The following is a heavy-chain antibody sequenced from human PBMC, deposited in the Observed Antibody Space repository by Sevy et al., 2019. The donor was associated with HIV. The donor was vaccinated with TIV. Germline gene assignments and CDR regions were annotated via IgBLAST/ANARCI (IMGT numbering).Heavy chain of an antibody. CDR1: GGSISSDY. CDR2: IYTSGST. D-gene: IGHD6-19*01. Sequence: SDTLSLTCTVSGGSISSDYWSWIRQPAGKGLDWIGRIYTSGSTNYNSSLKSRVTMSIDTSKNQFSLNLSSVTAADTAVYYCAREGGVAASFDYWGQGTLVTVSS. V-gene: IGHV4-4*07. J-gene: IGHJ4*02. CDR3: AREGGVAASFDY.